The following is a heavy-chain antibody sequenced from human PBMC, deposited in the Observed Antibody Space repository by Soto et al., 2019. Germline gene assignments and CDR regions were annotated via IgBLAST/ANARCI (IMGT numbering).Heavy chain of an antibody. CDR2: IDSSGEK. D-gene: IGHD6-19*01. V-gene: IGHV2-26*01. Sequence: QVTLKESGPVLVKPTETLTLGCTVSGLSITDSEMGVSWIRQPPGQPLEWLAHIDSSGEKSYRTFLKSRLAISKDTYKSQIVLTMTNMDPADTATYYCARRHLAVAVSPWFDPWGQGIPVTVSS. CDR1: GLSITDSEMG. J-gene: IGHJ5*02. CDR3: ARRHLAVAVSPWFDP.